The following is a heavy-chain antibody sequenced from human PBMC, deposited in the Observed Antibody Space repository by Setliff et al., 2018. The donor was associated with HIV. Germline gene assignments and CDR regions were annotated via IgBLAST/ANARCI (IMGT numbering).Heavy chain of an antibody. J-gene: IGHJ4*02. CDR3: ARIDSATRGTFDY. CDR1: GGSISSSNYY. D-gene: IGHD6-25*01. CDR2: IYHSGST. V-gene: IGHV4-39*07. Sequence: SETLSLTCNVSGGSISSSNYYWGWIRQPPGNGLEWIGSIYHSGSTYYNPSLKSRVTISVDTSKNQFSLKLSSVTAADTAVYYCARIDSATRGTFDYWGQGTLVTVSS.